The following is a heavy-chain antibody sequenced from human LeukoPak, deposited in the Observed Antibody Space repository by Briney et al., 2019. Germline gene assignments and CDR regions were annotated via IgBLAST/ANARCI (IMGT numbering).Heavy chain of an antibody. CDR2: ISGYGGRI. J-gene: IGHJ4*02. CDR1: GFTFEDYA. V-gene: IGHV3-43*02. CDR3: AKDTGDGYNSKTFMDQ. D-gene: IGHD5-24*01. Sequence: AGSLRLSCAASGFTFEDYAMHWVRQAPGKSLEWVSLISGYGGRIYYADSMKGRFTISRDNSKNSLFLQMNSLTTEDTAFYYCAKDTGDGYNSKTFMDQWGQGTLVTVSS.